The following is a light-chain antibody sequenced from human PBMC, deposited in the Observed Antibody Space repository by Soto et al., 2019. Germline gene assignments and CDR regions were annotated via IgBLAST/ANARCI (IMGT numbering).Light chain of an antibody. CDR3: LTWDSSLSVAV. CDR1: SSNIGNNY. CDR2: DND. J-gene: IGLJ1*01. Sequence: QSVLTQPPSVSAAPEQKVTISCSGSSSNIGNNYVSWYQHLPGTAPKLLIYDNDKRPSGIPDRFSGSKSGASATLDITGLQTGDEADFYCLTWDSSLSVAVFGTGTKVTVL. V-gene: IGLV1-51*01.